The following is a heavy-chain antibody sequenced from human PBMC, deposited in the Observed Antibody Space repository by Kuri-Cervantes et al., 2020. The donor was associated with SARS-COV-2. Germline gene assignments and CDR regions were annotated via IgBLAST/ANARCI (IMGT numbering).Heavy chain of an antibody. CDR2: IYYSGST. J-gene: IGHJ4*02. Sequence: SETLSLTCTVSGGSISSYYWSWIRQPPGKGLEWIGSIYYSGSTYYNPSLKSRVTISVDTSKNQFSLKLSSVTAADTAVYYCARVGGSIRLRIAAAGIYYFDYWGQGTLVTVSS. D-gene: IGHD6-13*01. CDR1: GGSISSYY. V-gene: IGHV4-59*12. CDR3: ARVGGSIRLRIAAAGIYYFDY.